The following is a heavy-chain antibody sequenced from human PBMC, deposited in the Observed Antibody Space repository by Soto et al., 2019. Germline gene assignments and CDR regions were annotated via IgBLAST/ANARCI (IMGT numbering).Heavy chain of an antibody. CDR2: ISSSGGST. V-gene: IGHV3-23*01. CDR3: AKGWGDY. Sequence: EVQLLESGGGSVQPGGTLRLSCAASGYTFRSYTMSWVRQGPGKGLEWVSGISSSGGSTVYADSVKGRFTISRDNFKNTLYLQMNSLRAEDTAVYYCAKGWGDYWGQGTPVTVSS. J-gene: IGHJ4*02. D-gene: IGHD7-27*01. CDR1: GYTFRSYT.